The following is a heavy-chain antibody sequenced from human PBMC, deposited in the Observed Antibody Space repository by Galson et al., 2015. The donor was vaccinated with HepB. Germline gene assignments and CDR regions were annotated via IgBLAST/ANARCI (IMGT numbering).Heavy chain of an antibody. J-gene: IGHJ6*03. V-gene: IGHV3-21*01. CDR2: ISSSSSNI. CDR1: GFTFRSYS. D-gene: IGHD1-7*01. CDR3: ARATGTTVRAYYYYYMDV. Sequence: SLRLSCAASGFTFRSYSMNWVRQAPGKGLEWVSSISSSSSNIYYADSVKGRFTISRDNAKNSLYLQMDCLRAEDTAVYYCARATGTTVRAYYYYYMDVWGKGTTVTVSS.